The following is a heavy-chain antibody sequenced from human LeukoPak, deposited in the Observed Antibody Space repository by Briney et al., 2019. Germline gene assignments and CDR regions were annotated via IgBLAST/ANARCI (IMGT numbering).Heavy chain of an antibody. Sequence: SVKVSCKASGGTLSSYAISWVRQAPGQGLEWMGGIIPIFGTANYAQKFQGRVTITTDESTSTAYMELSSLRSEDTAVYYCARVGLGQQLVPDYWGQGTLVTVSS. CDR1: GGTLSSYA. CDR2: IIPIFGTA. D-gene: IGHD6-13*01. CDR3: ARVGLGQQLVPDY. V-gene: IGHV1-69*05. J-gene: IGHJ4*02.